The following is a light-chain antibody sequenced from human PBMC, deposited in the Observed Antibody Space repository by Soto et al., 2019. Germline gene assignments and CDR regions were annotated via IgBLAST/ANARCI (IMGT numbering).Light chain of an antibody. CDR3: QKYNSAPPILT. CDR1: QIISSW. CDR2: KAS. J-gene: IGKJ3*01. Sequence: DIQITHSPSSLSASVGALVTITCLASQIISSWLAWYQQKPGKAPNLLIYKASHLENGVPSRFSGSGSGTDFTLTISSLQPEDVATYYCQKYNSAPPILTFGPGTKVDIK. V-gene: IGKV1-5*03.